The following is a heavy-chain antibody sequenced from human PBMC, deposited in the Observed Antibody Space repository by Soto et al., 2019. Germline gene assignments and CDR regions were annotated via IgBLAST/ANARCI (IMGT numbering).Heavy chain of an antibody. CDR1: GGSITNYY. V-gene: IGHV4-59*01. CDR3: AREYSRWFDP. J-gene: IGHJ5*02. D-gene: IGHD2-15*01. Sequence: SETLSLTCTVSGGSITNYYWSWIRQAPGKGLEWVGYIYYTGTTTYNPSLKSRVAMSVDTSKKQVSLKVISVTAADTAVYYCAREYSRWFDPWGQGTLVTVSS. CDR2: IYYTGTT.